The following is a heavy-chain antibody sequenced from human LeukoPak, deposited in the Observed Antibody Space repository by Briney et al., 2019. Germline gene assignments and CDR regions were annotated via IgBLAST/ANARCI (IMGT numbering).Heavy chain of an antibody. Sequence: PGGSLRLSCAASGFTVSSNYMSWVRQAPGKGLKWVSTISASGRTTYYAASVKGRFTISRDNTKNTVYLQMSSLRVEDTAVYYCARGSWGWELPHFDFWGRGTLATVSS. J-gene: IGHJ4*02. D-gene: IGHD1-26*01. V-gene: IGHV3-23*01. CDR3: ARGSWGWELPHFDF. CDR2: ISASGRTT. CDR1: GFTVSSNY.